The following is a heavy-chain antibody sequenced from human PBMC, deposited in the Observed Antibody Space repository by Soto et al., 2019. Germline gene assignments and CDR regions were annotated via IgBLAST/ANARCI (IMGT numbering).Heavy chain of an antibody. CDR3: AHMVVVVAAQRDAFDI. V-gene: IGHV4-39*01. CDR1: GGSISSSSYY. J-gene: IGHJ3*02. Sequence: QLQLQESGPGLVKPSETLSLTCTVSGGSISSSSYYWGWIRQPPGKGLEWIGSIYYSGSTYYNPSLNSRVTISVDTSKNQFSLKLSSVTAADTAVYYCAHMVVVVAAQRDAFDIWGQGTMVTVSS. D-gene: IGHD2-15*01. CDR2: IYYSGST.